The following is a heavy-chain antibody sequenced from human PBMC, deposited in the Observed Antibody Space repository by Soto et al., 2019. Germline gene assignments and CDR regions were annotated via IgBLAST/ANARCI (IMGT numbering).Heavy chain of an antibody. CDR2: ISAYNGNT. CDR1: GYTFTSYG. CDR3: ARVSPRRSYYYYYGMDV. D-gene: IGHD3-3*02. J-gene: IGHJ6*02. V-gene: IGHV1-18*01. Sequence: ASVKVSCKASGYTFTSYGISWVRQAPGQGLEWMGWISAYNGNTNYAQKLQGRVTMTTDTSTSTAYMELRSLRSDDTAVYYCARVSPRRSYYYYYGMDVWGQGTTVTVSS.